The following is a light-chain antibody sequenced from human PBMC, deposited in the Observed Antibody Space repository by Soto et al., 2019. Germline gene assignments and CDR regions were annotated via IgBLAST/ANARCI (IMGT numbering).Light chain of an antibody. CDR2: AAS. CDR1: QGISSY. V-gene: IGKV1-8*01. Sequence: AIRMTQSPSSFSASTGDRVTITCRASQGISSYLAWYQQKPGKAPKLLIYAASTLPSGLPSRFSGSGSGTDFTLTISCLQXXXFAXXXXXXYYSYPLFGGGTKVEIK. CDR3: XXYYSYPL. J-gene: IGKJ4*01.